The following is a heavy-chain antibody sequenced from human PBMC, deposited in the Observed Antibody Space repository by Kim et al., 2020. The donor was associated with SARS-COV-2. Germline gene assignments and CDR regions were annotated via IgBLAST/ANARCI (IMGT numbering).Heavy chain of an antibody. J-gene: IGHJ6*02. CDR1: GGSISSYY. V-gene: IGHV4-59*01. CDR2: IYYSGST. CDR3: ARGGFAGQQQYYYYGMDV. D-gene: IGHD6-13*01. Sequence: SETLSLTCTVSGGSISSYYWSWIRQPPGKGLEWIGYIYYSGSTNYNPSLKSRVTISVDTSKNQFSLKLSSVTAADTAVYYCARGGFAGQQQYYYYGMDVWGPGTTVTVSS.